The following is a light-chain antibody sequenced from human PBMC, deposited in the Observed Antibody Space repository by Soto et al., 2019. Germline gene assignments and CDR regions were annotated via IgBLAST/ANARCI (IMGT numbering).Light chain of an antibody. V-gene: IGKV3-20*01. Sequence: EIVLTQSPGTLSLSPGERATLSCRASQSVSSSYLAWYQQKPGQAPRLLLYGASSRATGIPDRFSGSGSGPDSPLTIRRLEPEDFAVYYCQQYGSSPWTFGQGTKVEIK. CDR1: QSVSSSY. CDR2: GAS. J-gene: IGKJ1*01. CDR3: QQYGSSPWT.